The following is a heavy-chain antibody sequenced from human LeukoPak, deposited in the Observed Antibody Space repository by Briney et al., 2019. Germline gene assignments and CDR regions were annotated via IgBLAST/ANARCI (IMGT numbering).Heavy chain of an antibody. Sequence: ASVKVSCEASGYTFTSYAMNWVRQAPGQGLEWMGWINTNTGNPTYAQGFTGRFVFSLDTSVSTAYLQISSLKAEDTAVYYCARDTGQYYYDSSGYWHYWGQGTLVTVSP. V-gene: IGHV7-4-1*02. CDR2: INTNTGNP. D-gene: IGHD3-22*01. CDR1: GYTFTSYA. J-gene: IGHJ4*02. CDR3: ARDTGQYYYDSSGYWHY.